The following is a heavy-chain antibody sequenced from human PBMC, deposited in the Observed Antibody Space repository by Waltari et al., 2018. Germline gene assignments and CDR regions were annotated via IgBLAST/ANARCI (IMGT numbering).Heavy chain of an antibody. CDR1: GGSCSGSY. D-gene: IGHD3-3*01. J-gene: IGHJ3*02. CDR3: ARKGYYDFWSGYFDAFDI. V-gene: IGHV4-34*01. Sequence: QVQLQQWGAGLLKPSETLSLTCAVYGGSCSGSYWSWIRQPPGKGREWIGEINHNGSTNYNPSLKCRVTISVDTSKHQFSLKLSSVTAADTAVYYCARKGYYDFWSGYFDAFDIWGQGTMVTVSS. CDR2: INHNGST.